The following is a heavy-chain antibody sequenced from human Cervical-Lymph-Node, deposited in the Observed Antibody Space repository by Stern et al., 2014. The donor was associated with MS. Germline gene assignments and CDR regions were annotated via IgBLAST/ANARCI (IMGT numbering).Heavy chain of an antibody. V-gene: IGHV1-18*04. J-gene: IGHJ6*02. CDR3: ARRNYYSGMDV. Sequence: VQLVESGAEVKKPGASVKVSCKASGYTFTSYGIDWVRQAPGQGLEWMGWITPYNGNANYVQKLQGRVPMTTDTSTTTAYMELRSLRSDDTAVYYCARRNYYSGMDVWGQGTTVTVSS. CDR2: ITPYNGNA. CDR1: GYTFTSYG.